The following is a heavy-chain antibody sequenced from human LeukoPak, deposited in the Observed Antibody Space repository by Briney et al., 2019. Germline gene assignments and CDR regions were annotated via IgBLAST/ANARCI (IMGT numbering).Heavy chain of an antibody. V-gene: IGHV3-23*01. CDR2: ISTSGGSS. J-gene: IGHJ4*02. CDR3: AKRRVVIRVILVGFHKEAYYFDS. Sequence: GSLRLSCAASGFTFSSYAMSWVRQAPGKGLAWVSGISTSGGSSSYADSVKGRFTISRDNPKNTLYLQMNSLRAEDTAVYFCAKRRVVIRVILVGFHKEAYYFDSWGQGALVTVSS. CDR1: GFTFSSYA. D-gene: IGHD3-22*01.